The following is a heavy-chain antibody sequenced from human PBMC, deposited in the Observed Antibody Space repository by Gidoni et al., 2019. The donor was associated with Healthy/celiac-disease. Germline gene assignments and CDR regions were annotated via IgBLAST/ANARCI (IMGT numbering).Heavy chain of an antibody. D-gene: IGHD2-21*01. CDR2: ISGSGGST. CDR1: GFTFSSYA. CDR3: AKSLVVVDDAFDI. V-gene: IGHV3-23*01. Sequence: EVQLLESGGGLVQPGGSLRLSCSASGFTFSSYAMSWVRQAPGKGLEWVSAISGSGGSTYYADSVKGRFTISRDNSKNTLYLQMNSLRAEDTAVYYCAKSLVVVDDAFDIWGQGTMVTVSS. J-gene: IGHJ3*02.